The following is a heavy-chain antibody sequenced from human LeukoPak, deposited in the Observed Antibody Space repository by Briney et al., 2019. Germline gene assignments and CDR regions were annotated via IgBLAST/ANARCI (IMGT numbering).Heavy chain of an antibody. CDR3: ARDIDYEDY. D-gene: IGHD4-17*01. CDR2: INSDGSST. J-gene: IGHJ4*02. V-gene: IGHV3-74*01. Sequence: GGSLRLSCAASGVTFSSYWMHWVRQAPGKGLVWVSRINSDGSSTSYADSVKGRFTISRDNATNTLYLQLNSLSAEDTAVYSCARDIDYEDYWGQGTLVTVSS. CDR1: GVTFSSYW.